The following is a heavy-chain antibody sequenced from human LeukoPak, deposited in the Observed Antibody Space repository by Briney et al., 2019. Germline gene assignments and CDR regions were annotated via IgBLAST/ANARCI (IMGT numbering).Heavy chain of an antibody. CDR1: SASIRTYH. Sequence: SETLSLTCSVSSASIRTYHWCWIRQPAGKGLEWIGRIYNSGDTNYNPSLKSRVTMSLDTSKNQVSLNLNFVTAADTAVYYCATYGDYGSDYWGQGTLVTVSS. CDR3: ATYGDYGSDY. D-gene: IGHD4-17*01. J-gene: IGHJ4*02. V-gene: IGHV4-4*07. CDR2: IYNSGDT.